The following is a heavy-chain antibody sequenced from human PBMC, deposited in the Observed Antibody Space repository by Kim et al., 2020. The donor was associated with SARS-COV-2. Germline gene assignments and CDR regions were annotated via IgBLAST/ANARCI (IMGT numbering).Heavy chain of an antibody. CDR2: IYYSGHA. D-gene: IGHD3-3*01. Sequence: SETLSLTCAISGGSLSFYYWSWVRQPPGGGLEWIGYIYYSGHANYNPSLKSRVTISMDTSKKEFSLKLTSVTAADTAVYYCARPDDESAFEYWGRGTLVTVSS. J-gene: IGHJ4*02. CDR3: ARPDDESAFEY. V-gene: IGHV4-59*01. CDR1: GGSLSFYY.